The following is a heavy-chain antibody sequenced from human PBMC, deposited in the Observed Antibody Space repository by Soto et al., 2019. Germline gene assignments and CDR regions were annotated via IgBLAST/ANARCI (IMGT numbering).Heavy chain of an antibody. CDR2: INTDGRET. CDR3: ARDGEGY. Sequence: GGSLRLSCAASGFIFSNYWMHWVRQVPGKGLVWVSRINTDGRETNYADSVKGRFTDSRDNAKNTQFLQMNSLRVEDTAVYYCARDGEGYWGQGTLVTVSS. J-gene: IGHJ4*02. D-gene: IGHD2-21*01. CDR1: GFIFSNYW. V-gene: IGHV3-74*01.